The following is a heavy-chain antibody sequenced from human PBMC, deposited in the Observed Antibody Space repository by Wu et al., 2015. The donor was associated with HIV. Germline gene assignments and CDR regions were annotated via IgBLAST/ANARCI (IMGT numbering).Heavy chain of an antibody. Sequence: QVQLVQSGAEMKKPGASVKVSCKASGYTFTSYYIHWVRQAPGQGLEWMAWITPNSGGTNSAQMFQGRVTMTRDTSITTAYLELNSLTSDDTAVYYCVRGARGMPKGAFDIWGQGTLVIVSS. CDR3: VRGARGMPKGAFDI. D-gene: IGHD3-16*01. CDR1: GYTFTSYY. J-gene: IGHJ3*02. V-gene: IGHV1-2*02. CDR2: ITPNSGGT.